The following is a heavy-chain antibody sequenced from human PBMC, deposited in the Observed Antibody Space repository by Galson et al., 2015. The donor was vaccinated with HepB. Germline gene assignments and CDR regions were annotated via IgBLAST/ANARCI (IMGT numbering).Heavy chain of an antibody. CDR3: AKDGRGGHIYGD. CDR1: GFTFSSCA. CDR2: ISGGGSST. V-gene: IGHV3-23*01. D-gene: IGHD5-18*01. J-gene: IGHJ4*02. Sequence: SLRLSCAASGFTFSSCAMSWVRQAPGKGLECISVISGGGSSTYYADSVKGRFTISRDNSKNTVSLQMNSLRAEDTAVYYCAKDGRGGHIYGDWGQGTLVTGSS.